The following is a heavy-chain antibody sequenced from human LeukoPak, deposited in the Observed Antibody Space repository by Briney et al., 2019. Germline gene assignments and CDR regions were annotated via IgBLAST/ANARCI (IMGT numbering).Heavy chain of an antibody. Sequence: QAGGSLRLSCAASGFTFSSYSMNWVRQSPGKGLEWFSYISSSGSTIYYADFVKARFTISRDNAKNSLYLQMNSLRDEDTAVYYCARESDGAYDSSGYSNLWGQGTLVTVSS. D-gene: IGHD3-22*01. CDR3: ARESDGAYDSSGYSNL. CDR1: GFTFSSYS. J-gene: IGHJ5*02. CDR2: ISSSGSTI. V-gene: IGHV3-48*02.